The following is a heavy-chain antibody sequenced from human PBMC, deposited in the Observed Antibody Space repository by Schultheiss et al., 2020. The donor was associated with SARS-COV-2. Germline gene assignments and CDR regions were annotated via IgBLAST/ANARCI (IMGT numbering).Heavy chain of an antibody. CDR2: IFHIGST. D-gene: IGHD3-22*01. V-gene: IGHV4-39*02. J-gene: IGHJ5*02. CDR1: GASITSNNYY. Sequence: SETLSPTCTVSGASITSNNYYWAWIRQPPGQGLEWIGSIFHIGSTYYNPSLKSRLTISIDTSKNHFSLKLTSVTAADTAVYYCGRIVLARHWFDPWSQGTLVTVSS. CDR3: GRIVLARHWFDP.